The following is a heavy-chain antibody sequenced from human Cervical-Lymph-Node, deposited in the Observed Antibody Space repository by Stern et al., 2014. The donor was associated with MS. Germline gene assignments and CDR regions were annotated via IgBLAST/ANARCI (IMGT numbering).Heavy chain of an antibody. Sequence: QVQLVQSGAEVKKSGASVKVSCKTSGYTFSDYYMPWARQAPGQGLEWMGRLNPNSGGSNYAQKFQGRVTMNRDTSITTVYMELRRLKSDDTAAYYCARSITMKEVDRKVSFDIWGQGTMVTVSS. CDR1: GYTFSDYY. V-gene: IGHV1-2*06. CDR3: ARSITMKEVDRKVSFDI. CDR2: LNPNSGGS. D-gene: IGHD3-22*01. J-gene: IGHJ3*02.